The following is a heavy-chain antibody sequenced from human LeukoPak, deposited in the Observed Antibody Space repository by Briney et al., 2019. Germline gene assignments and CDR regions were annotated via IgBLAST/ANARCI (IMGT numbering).Heavy chain of an antibody. D-gene: IGHD2-21*01. CDR3: ARDWAYTQLDI. Sequence: GGSLTVSCAASGFTFSSYWIHWVRQAPGKGLVWVSRIDSDGSSTIYADSVKGRFTISRDNAKKTLNLQMNSLRAEDTAVYYCARDWAYTQLDIWGRGRLAPVSS. J-gene: IGHJ2*01. V-gene: IGHV3-74*01. CDR2: IDSDGSST. CDR1: GFTFSSYW.